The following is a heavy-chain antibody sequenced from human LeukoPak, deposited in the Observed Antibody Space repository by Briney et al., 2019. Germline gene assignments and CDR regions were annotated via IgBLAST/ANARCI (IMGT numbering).Heavy chain of an antibody. Sequence: GESLKISCKGSGYRFTRYWIAWVRQMPGKGLQWMGIIDPGDSETRYSPSFQGQVTITADKSISTAYLQWSSLKASDTAMYYCARLNDGFDVWGQGAMVIVSS. CDR2: IDPGDSET. CDR3: ARLNDGFDV. V-gene: IGHV5-51*01. CDR1: GYRFTRYW. J-gene: IGHJ3*01.